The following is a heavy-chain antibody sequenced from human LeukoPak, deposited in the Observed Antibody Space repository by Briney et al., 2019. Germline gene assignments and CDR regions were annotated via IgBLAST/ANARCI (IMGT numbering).Heavy chain of an antibody. CDR2: IYYSGST. CDR3: ARDRVATIFGSYNWFDP. Sequence: SETPSLTCTVSGGSISSSSYYWGWIRQPPGKGLKWIGSIYYSGSTYYNPSLKSRVTISVDTSKNQFSLKLSSVTAADTAVYYCARDRVATIFGSYNWFDPWGQGTLVTVSS. J-gene: IGHJ5*02. D-gene: IGHD3-3*01. CDR1: GGSISSSSYY. V-gene: IGHV4-39*07.